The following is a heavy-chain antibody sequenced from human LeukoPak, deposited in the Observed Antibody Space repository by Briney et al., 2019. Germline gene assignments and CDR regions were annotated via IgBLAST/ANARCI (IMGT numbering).Heavy chain of an antibody. Sequence: GGSLRLSCAASGFTFSDYYMSWIRQAPGKGLEWVSYISSSGSTIYYADSVKGRFTISRDNAKNSLYLQMNSLRAEDTAVYYCARDESVAGTEDFDFWGQGTLVTVSS. CDR2: ISSSGSTI. J-gene: IGHJ4*02. D-gene: IGHD6-19*01. CDR1: GFTFSDYY. V-gene: IGHV3-11*01. CDR3: ARDESVAGTEDFDF.